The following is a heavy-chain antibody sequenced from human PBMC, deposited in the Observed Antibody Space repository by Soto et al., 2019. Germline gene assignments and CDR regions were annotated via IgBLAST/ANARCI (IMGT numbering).Heavy chain of an antibody. Sequence: GGSLRLSCAASGFTFSSYAMHWVRQAPGKGLEWVVVISYDGSNKYYADSVKGRFTISRDNSKNTLYLQMNSLRAEDTAVYYCARESRGFDYWGQGTLVTVSS. J-gene: IGHJ4*02. CDR2: ISYDGSNK. CDR1: GFTFSSYA. CDR3: ARESRGFDY. D-gene: IGHD2-15*01. V-gene: IGHV3-30-3*01.